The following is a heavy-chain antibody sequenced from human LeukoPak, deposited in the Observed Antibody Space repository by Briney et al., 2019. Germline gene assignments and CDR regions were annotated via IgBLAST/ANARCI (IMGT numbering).Heavy chain of an antibody. CDR3: ARDQMAGTRYYYYYMDV. D-gene: IGHD6-19*01. CDR2: INWNGGST. CDR1: GFTFDDYG. Sequence: GGSLRLSFAASGFTFDDYGMSWVRQAPGKGLEWVSGINWNGGSTGYADSVKGRFTISRDNAKNSLYLQMNSLRAEDTAVYYCARDQMAGTRYYYYYMDVWGKGTTVTVSS. V-gene: IGHV3-20*03. J-gene: IGHJ6*03.